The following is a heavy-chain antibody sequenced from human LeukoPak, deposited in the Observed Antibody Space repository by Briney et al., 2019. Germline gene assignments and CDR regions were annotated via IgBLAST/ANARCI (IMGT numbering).Heavy chain of an antibody. CDR2: IWYDGSKK. CDR3: ASPSFCSGGSCYPGYYYGMDV. J-gene: IGHJ6*02. CDR1: GFTFSSYG. Sequence: QPGGSLRLSCAASGFTFSSYGMHWVRQAPGKGLEWVAVIWYDGSKKYNADSVKGRFTISRDNAKNSLYLQMNSLRAEDTAVYYCASPSFCSGGSCYPGYYYGMDVWGQGTTVTVSS. D-gene: IGHD2-15*01. V-gene: IGHV3-33*03.